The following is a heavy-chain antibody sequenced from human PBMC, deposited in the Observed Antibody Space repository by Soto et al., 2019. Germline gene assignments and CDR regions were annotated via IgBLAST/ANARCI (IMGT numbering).Heavy chain of an antibody. J-gene: IGHJ5*02. CDR1: GGSISSGGYY. CDR2: IYYSGST. CDR3: ARDRGFLDSSGYVWFDA. D-gene: IGHD3-22*01. V-gene: IGHV4-31*03. Sequence: SETLSLTCTVSGGSISSGGYYWSWIRQHPGKGLEWIGYIYYSGSTYYNPSLTSRVTISVDTSKNQFSLKLSSVTAADTAVYYCARDRGFLDSSGYVWFDAWGQGTMVTVSS.